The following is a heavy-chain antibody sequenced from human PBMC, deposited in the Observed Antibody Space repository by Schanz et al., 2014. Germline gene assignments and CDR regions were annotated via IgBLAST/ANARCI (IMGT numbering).Heavy chain of an antibody. CDR3: VRVKGEHSGHDYNVY. Sequence: QVHLQESGPGLVKPSETLSVTCTVSGGSINNYFWTWIRQPAGKGLEWIGRIYSNGISHYNPSLERRVTMSVDTSKNKFSLNLTPVTPADTAIYYCVRVKGEHSGHDYNVYWGQGIQVSVSP. CDR1: GGSINNYF. J-gene: IGHJ4*02. D-gene: IGHD5-12*01. CDR2: IYSNGIS. V-gene: IGHV4-4*07.